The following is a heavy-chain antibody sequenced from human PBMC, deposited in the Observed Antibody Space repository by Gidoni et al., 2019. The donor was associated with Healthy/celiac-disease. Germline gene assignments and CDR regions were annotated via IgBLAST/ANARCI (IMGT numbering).Heavy chain of an antibody. V-gene: IGHV3-23*01. Sequence: EVQLLESGGGLVQPGGSLRLSCAASGFTFSSYAMSWVRQAPGKGLEWVSAISGSGGSTYYADSVKGRFTISRDNSKNTLYLQMNSLRAEDTAVYYCAKDRKPAEDYYYYYGMDVWGQGTTVTVSS. CDR2: ISGSGGST. CDR1: GFTFSSYA. CDR3: AKDRKPAEDYYYYYGMDV. J-gene: IGHJ6*02.